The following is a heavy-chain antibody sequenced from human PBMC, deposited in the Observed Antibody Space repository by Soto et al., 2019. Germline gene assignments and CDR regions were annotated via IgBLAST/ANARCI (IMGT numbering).Heavy chain of an antibody. D-gene: IGHD6-13*01. CDR1: GGSISSGGYS. V-gene: IGHV4-30-2*01. CDR3: ARAKGAVAAAGTGWFGP. J-gene: IGHJ5*02. Sequence: LSLTCAGSGGSISSGGYSWSWIRQPPGKGLGWIGYIYHSGSTYYNPSLKSRVIISVDSSENQFSLKLSYVTAADTAVYYCARAKGAVAAAGTGWFGPRRQGTLVTTSS. CDR2: IYHSGST.